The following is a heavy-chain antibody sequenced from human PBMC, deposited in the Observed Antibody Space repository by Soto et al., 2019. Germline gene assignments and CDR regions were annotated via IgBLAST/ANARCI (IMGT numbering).Heavy chain of an antibody. CDR3: AKTRLANYYDSTGYYSYFDY. D-gene: IGHD3-22*01. Sequence: QVQLVESGGGVVQPGRSLRLSWAASGITVSSYGMHWVRQAPGKGLEWVAVISFDGSNKYYADSVKGRFTISRDISKNTLYLQMNSLRAEDTAVYYCAKTRLANYYDSTGYYSYFDYWGQGTLVTVSS. J-gene: IGHJ4*02. CDR1: GITVSSYG. V-gene: IGHV3-30*18. CDR2: ISFDGSNK.